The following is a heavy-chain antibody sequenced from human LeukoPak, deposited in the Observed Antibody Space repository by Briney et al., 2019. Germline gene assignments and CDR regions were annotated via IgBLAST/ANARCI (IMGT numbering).Heavy chain of an antibody. J-gene: IGHJ3*02. Sequence: SETLSLTCTVYGGAISSSSYYWGWIRQPPGKGLEWIGSIYYSGSTYYNPSLKSRVTISVDTSKNQFSLKLSSVTAADTAVYYCARDQVVTAPGAFDIWGQGTMVTVSS. CDR1: GGAISSSSYY. D-gene: IGHD2-21*02. CDR2: IYYSGST. CDR3: ARDQVVTAPGAFDI. V-gene: IGHV4-39*07.